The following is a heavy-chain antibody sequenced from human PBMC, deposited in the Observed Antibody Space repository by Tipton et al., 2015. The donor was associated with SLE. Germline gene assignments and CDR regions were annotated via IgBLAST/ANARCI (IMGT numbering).Heavy chain of an antibody. CDR1: GYSISSGYY. D-gene: IGHD2-8*01. J-gene: IGHJ4*02. Sequence: TLSLTCAVSGYSISSGYYWGWIRQPPGKGLEWIGSIYHSGSTYYNPSLKSRVTISVDTSKNQFSLKLSSVTAADTAVYYCARGPGVGDYWGQGTLVTVSS. CDR2: IYHSGST. CDR3: ARGPGVGDY. V-gene: IGHV4-38-2*01.